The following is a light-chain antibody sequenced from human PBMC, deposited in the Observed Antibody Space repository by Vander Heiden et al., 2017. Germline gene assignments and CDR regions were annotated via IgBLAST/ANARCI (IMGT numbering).Light chain of an antibody. Sequence: DIALTQSPASLSVSLGERATINCSSSQSILFTSYSFNKDSLAWYQHKAGRPPKLLIYWASTRESGVPDRFSGSGSGTDFTLTITNLQPEDVAVYYCQQYYTTPLSTFGPGTKVDIK. CDR1: QSILFTSYSFNKDS. J-gene: IGKJ3*01. CDR2: WAS. CDR3: QQYYTTPLST. V-gene: IGKV4-1*01.